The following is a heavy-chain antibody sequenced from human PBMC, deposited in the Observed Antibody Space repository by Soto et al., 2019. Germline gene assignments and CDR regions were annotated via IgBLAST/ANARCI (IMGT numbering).Heavy chain of an antibody. Sequence: GGSLILSCAASGFTVSSYYMSWVRQAPGKGLEWVSISYSGGSTDYADSVKGRFTISRDNSKNTLHLQMNSLRAEDTAVYYCARESEDLTSNFDYWGQGTLVTVSS. V-gene: IGHV3-53*01. CDR2: SYSGGST. CDR1: GFTVSSYY. J-gene: IGHJ4*02. CDR3: ARESEDLTSNFDY.